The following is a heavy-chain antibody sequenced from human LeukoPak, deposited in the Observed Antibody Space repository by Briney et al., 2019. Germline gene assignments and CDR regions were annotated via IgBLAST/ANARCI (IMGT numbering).Heavy chain of an antibody. CDR1: GFTFSTYW. V-gene: IGHV3-74*01. D-gene: IGHD3-22*01. CDR2: INTDGSST. J-gene: IGHJ4*02. Sequence: PGGSLRLSCAASGFTFSTYWMHWVRQAPGKGLVWVSRINTDGSSTTYADSVKGRFTISRDNAKNTLYLQMSSLRAEDTAVYYCARAYYYDSSANCYPPDYWGQGTLVTVSS. CDR3: ARAYYYDSSANCYPPDY.